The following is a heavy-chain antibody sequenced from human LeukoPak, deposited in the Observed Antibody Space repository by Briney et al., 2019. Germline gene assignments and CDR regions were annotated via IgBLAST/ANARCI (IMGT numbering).Heavy chain of an antibody. CDR3: ARRSPYSTGWSSYFDY. Sequence: SETLSLTCTVSGGSISSYYWSWIRQPPGKGLEWIGYIYYSGSTNYNPSFKSRVTISVDTSKNQFSLKLTSVTAADSAVYYCARRSPYSTGWSSYFDYWGQGALVTVSS. V-gene: IGHV4-59*12. CDR2: IYYSGST. J-gene: IGHJ4*02. CDR1: GGSISSYY. D-gene: IGHD6-19*01.